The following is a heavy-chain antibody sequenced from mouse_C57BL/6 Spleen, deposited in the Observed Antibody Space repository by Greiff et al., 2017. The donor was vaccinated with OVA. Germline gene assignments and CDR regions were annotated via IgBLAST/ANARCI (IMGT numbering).Heavy chain of an antibody. V-gene: IGHV1-61*01. CDR2: IYPSDSET. CDR1: GYTFTSYW. Sequence: QVQLQQPGAELVRPGSSVKLSCKASGYTFTSYWMDWVKQRPGQGLEWIGNIYPSDSETHYNQKFKYKATLTVDKSSSTAYMQLSSLTSEDSAVYYCASSLHWFFDVWGTGTTVTVSS. CDR3: ASSLHWFFDV. J-gene: IGHJ1*03.